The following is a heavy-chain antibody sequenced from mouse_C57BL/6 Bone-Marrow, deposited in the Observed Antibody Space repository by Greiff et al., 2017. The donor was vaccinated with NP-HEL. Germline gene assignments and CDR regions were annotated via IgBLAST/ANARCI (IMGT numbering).Heavy chain of an antibody. D-gene: IGHD1-1*01. CDR3: AITTVVDFDY. CDR1: GYSITSGYY. CDR2: ISYDGSN. V-gene: IGHV3-6*01. Sequence: EVKLVESGPGLVKPSQSLSLTCSVTGYSITSGYYWNWIRQFPGNKLEWMGYISYDGSNNYNPSLKNRISITRDTSKNQFFLKLNSVTTEDTATYYCAITTVVDFDYWGQGTTLTVSS. J-gene: IGHJ2*01.